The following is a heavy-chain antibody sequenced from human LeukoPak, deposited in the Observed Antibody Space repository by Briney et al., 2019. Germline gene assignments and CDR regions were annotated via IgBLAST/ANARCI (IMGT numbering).Heavy chain of an antibody. CDR1: GYTLTALS. CDR3: ATENCSSTSCYYWYFDL. V-gene: IGHV1-24*01. D-gene: IGHD2-2*01. J-gene: IGHJ2*01. CDR2: FDPEDGET. Sequence: ASVKVSCKVSGYTLTALSMHWVRQAPGKGLEWMGGFDPEDGETIYAQKFQGRVTMTEDTSTDTAYMELSSLRSEDTAVYYCATENCSSTSCYYWYFDLWGRGTLVTVSS.